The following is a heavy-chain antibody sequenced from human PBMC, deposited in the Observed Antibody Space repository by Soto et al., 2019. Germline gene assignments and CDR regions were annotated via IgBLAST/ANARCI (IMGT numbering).Heavy chain of an antibody. CDR3: ARGVVTVTPVPQKYYYYGMDV. CDR1: GGTFSSSA. V-gene: IGHV1-69*06. D-gene: IGHD4-17*01. CDR2: IIPIFGTA. J-gene: IGHJ6*02. Sequence: SVAFSFTASGGTFSSSAIILVRQAPGQGLEWMGGIIPIFGTANYAQKFQGRVTITADKSTSTAYMELSSLRSEDTAVYYCARGVVTVTPVPQKYYYYGMDVWGQGTTGNV.